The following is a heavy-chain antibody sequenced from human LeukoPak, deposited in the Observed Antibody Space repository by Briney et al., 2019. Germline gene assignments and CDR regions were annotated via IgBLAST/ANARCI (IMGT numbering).Heavy chain of an antibody. V-gene: IGHV4-61*02. Sequence: SETLSLTCSVSGGSISSVSSYWTWIRQPTGKGLEWIGRTYTSGSTNYNPSLKSRVAMSVDTSKNQFSLKLSSVTAADTAVYYCARVQQLNPWDWYFDLWGRGTLVTVSS. D-gene: IGHD1-1*01. CDR1: GGSISSVSSY. CDR2: TYTSGST. CDR3: ARVQQLNPWDWYFDL. J-gene: IGHJ2*01.